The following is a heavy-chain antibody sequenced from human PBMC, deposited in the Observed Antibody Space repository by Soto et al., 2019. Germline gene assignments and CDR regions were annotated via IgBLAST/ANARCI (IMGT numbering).Heavy chain of an antibody. CDR3: ARGRASGSYYLLDY. J-gene: IGHJ4*02. Sequence: AAVKVSCKASGNTFTSYDINWVRQATGHGLEWMGWINPNSGNIGYAQKFQGRVTMTRDTAIRTAYMEVSRLRSDDTAVYYCARGRASGSYYLLDYWGQGTLVTVSS. V-gene: IGHV1-8*01. D-gene: IGHD3-10*01. CDR1: GNTFTSYD. CDR2: INPNSGNI.